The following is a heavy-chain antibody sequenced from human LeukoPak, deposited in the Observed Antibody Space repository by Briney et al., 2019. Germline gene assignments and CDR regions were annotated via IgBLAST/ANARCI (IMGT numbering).Heavy chain of an antibody. V-gene: IGHV3-9*01. D-gene: IGHD6-13*01. J-gene: IGHJ4*02. CDR1: GFTFDDYA. CDR2: ISWNSGSI. CDR3: AKDMGIGSSRYSGGFDY. Sequence: GGSLRLSCAASGFTFDDYAMHWVRQAPGKGLEWVSGISWNSGSIGYADSVKGRFTISRDNAKNSLYLQMNSLRAEDTALYYCAKDMGIGSSRYSGGFDYWGQGTLVTVSS.